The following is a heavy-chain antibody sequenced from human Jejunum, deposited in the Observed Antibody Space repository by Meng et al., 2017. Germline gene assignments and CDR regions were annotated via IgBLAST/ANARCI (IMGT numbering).Heavy chain of an antibody. D-gene: IGHD3-16*01. V-gene: IGHV1-2*06. Sequence: ASVKVSCNASGYPFTDYFLHWVRQGPGQGLEWMGRINPATGGANYAQIFQGRLTLTRDTSISEAYMELRSLKADDTAVYYCARGGGTGDHLVGVDPWARGTRVTAPQ. CDR2: INPATGGA. CDR1: GYPFTDYF. CDR3: ARGGGTGDHLVGVDP. J-gene: IGHJ5*02.